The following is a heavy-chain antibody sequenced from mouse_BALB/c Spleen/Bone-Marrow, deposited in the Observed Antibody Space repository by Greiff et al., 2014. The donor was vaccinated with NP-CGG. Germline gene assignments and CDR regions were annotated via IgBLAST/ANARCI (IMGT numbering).Heavy chain of an antibody. CDR2: IWAGRST. CDR1: GVSFTRYG. V-gene: IGHV2-9*02. D-gene: IGHD2-3*01. CDR3: ARVYLWYFDV. Sequence: QGQLKESRPGLGAPSQSLSITFTVSGVSFTRYGVHWGCPPPGKGLEWLGVIWAGRSTNYNSALMSRLSISKDNSKSQVFLKMNSLQTDDTAMYYCARVYLWYFDVWGAGTTVTVSS. J-gene: IGHJ1*01.